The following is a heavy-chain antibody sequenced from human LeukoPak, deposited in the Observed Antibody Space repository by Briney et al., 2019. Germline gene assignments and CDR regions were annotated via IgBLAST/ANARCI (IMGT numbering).Heavy chain of an antibody. CDR3: ASGGPEYCSSTSCLYGMDV. D-gene: IGHD2-2*01. CDR1: GFTFSSYG. Sequence: GGSLRLSCAASGFTFSSYGMHWVRQAPGKGLEWVAVIWYDGSNKYYADSVKGRFTISRDNSKNTLYLQMNSLRAEDTAVYYCASGGPEYCSSTSCLYGMDVWGKGTTVTVSS. J-gene: IGHJ6*04. V-gene: IGHV3-33*01. CDR2: IWYDGSNK.